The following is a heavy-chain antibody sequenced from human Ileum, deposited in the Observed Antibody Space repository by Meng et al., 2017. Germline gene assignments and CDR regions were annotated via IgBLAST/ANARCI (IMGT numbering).Heavy chain of an antibody. CDR1: GFTFTSSA. CDR2: IVVGSGNT. J-gene: IGHJ4*02. CDR3: AAASSGYGGDGDY. V-gene: IGHV1-58*01. Sequence: SVKVSCKASGFTFTSSAVQWVRQARGQRLEWIGWIVVGSGNTNYAQKFQERVTITRDMSTSTAYMELSSLRSEDTAVYYCAAASSGYGGDGDYWGQGTLVTVSS. D-gene: IGHD5-12*01.